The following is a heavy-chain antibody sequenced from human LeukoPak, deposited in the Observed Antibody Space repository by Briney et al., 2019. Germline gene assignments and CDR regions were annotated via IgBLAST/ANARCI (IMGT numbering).Heavy chain of an antibody. V-gene: IGHV3-11*01. CDR1: GFTFSDYY. CDR2: ISSSGSTR. CDR3: ARVPPTYSSYMDV. Sequence: GGSLRLSCAASGFTFSDYYMSRIRQAPGKGLEWVSDISSSGSTRYYADSVKGRFTISRDNAKNSLYLQMNSLRAEDTAVYYCARVPPTYSSYMDVWGKGTTVTVSS. D-gene: IGHD4-11*01. J-gene: IGHJ6*03.